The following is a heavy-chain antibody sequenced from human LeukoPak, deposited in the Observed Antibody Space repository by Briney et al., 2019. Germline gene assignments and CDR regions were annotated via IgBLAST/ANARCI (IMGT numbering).Heavy chain of an antibody. J-gene: IGHJ4*02. Sequence: SETLSLTCAVYGGSFSGYYWSWIRQPPGKGLEWIGEINHSGSTNYNPSLKSRVTISVDTSKNQFSLKLSSVTAADTAVYYCARRNRIAARPYYFDYWGQGTLVTVSS. D-gene: IGHD6-6*01. V-gene: IGHV4-34*01. CDR2: INHSGST. CDR3: ARRNRIAARPYYFDY. CDR1: GGSFSGYY.